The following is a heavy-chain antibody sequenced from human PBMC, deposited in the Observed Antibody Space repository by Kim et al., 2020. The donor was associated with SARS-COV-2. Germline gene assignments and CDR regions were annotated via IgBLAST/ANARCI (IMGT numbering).Heavy chain of an antibody. Sequence: GGSLRLSCAASGFTFSSYAMSWVRQAPGKGLEWVSFISGSGGTTYYADSVKGRLTISRDNSKNTLYLQMSSLRAEDTALYYCAKAATGYYFDLWGRGTLVTLSS. CDR1: GFTFSSYA. CDR3: AKAATGYYFDL. D-gene: IGHD6-13*01. CDR2: ISGSGGTT. V-gene: IGHV3-23*01. J-gene: IGHJ2*01.